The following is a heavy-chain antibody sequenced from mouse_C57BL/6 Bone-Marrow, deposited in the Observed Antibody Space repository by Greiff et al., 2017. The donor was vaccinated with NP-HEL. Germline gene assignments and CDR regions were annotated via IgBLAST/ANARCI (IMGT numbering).Heavy chain of an antibody. CDR1: GYTFTSYW. D-gene: IGHD1-1*01. CDR2: IYPGGGST. V-gene: IGHV1-55*01. J-gene: IGHJ2*01. Sequence: VQLQQPGAELVKPGASVKMSCKASGYTFTSYWITWVKQRPGQGLEWIGDIYPGGGSTNYNEKFRSKATLTVDTSSSTAYMQLSSLTSEDSAVYYCARSGSKTWKFDYWGQGTTLTVSS. CDR3: ARSGSKTWKFDY.